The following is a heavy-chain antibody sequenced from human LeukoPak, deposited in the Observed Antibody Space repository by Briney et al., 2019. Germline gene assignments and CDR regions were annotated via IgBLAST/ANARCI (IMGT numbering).Heavy chain of an antibody. D-gene: IGHD3-22*01. J-gene: IGHJ3*02. Sequence: SQTLSLTCAISGDSVSSNSAAWSWIRQSPSRGLEWLGRTYYRSKWYNDYAVFVKSRITINPDTTKNQFSLQLNSVTPEDTAVYYCARKVVIGAFDIWGQGTMVTVSS. CDR2: TYYRSKWYN. V-gene: IGHV6-1*01. CDR1: GDSVSSNSAA. CDR3: ARKVVIGAFDI.